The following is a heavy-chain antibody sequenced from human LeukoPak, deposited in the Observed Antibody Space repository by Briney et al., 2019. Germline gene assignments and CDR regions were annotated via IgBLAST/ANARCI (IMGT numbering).Heavy chain of an antibody. D-gene: IGHD3-22*01. CDR1: GFTFSDYY. J-gene: IGHJ4*02. Sequence: GGSLRLSCAAAGFTFSDYYMSWIRQAPGKGLEWGSYISSSGSTIYYADSVKGRFTISRDNAKNSLYLQMNSLRAEDTAVYYCARVYYDSSGYYYDYWGQGTLVTVSS. CDR3: ARVYYDSSGYYYDY. V-gene: IGHV3-11*04. CDR2: ISSSGSTI.